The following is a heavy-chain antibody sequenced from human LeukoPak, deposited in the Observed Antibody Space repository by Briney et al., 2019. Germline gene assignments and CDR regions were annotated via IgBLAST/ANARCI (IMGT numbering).Heavy chain of an antibody. CDR3: ASRGKDYFDY. J-gene: IGHJ4*02. D-gene: IGHD3-10*01. CDR1: GFTFDDYA. Sequence: GGSLRLSCAASGFTFDDYAMHWVRQAPGKGLEWVSGISWNSGSIGYADSVKGRFTISRDNAKNSLYLQMNSLKAEDTALYYCASRGKDYFDYWGQGTLVTVSS. CDR2: ISWNSGSI. V-gene: IGHV3-9*01.